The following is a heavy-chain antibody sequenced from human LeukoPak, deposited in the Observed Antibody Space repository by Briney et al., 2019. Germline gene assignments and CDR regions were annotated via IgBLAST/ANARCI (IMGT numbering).Heavy chain of an antibody. D-gene: IGHD6-13*01. CDR2: ITTSGNTI. CDR3: ARDESWSNYYNFMDV. Sequence: GGSLRLSCAASGFTFSIHTMNWVRQAPGKGLEWVSYITTSGNTIYYADSEKGRFTISRDNVKNSLHLQMNNLRAEDTAVYYCARDESWSNYYNFMDVWGKGTTATVSS. CDR1: GFTFSIHT. J-gene: IGHJ6*03. V-gene: IGHV3-48*04.